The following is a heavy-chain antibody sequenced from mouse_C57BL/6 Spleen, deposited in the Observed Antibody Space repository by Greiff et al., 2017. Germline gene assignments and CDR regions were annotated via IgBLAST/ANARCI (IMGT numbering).Heavy chain of an antibody. CDR2: ISYSGST. J-gene: IGHJ4*01. CDR3: ARSLYYDYDVGYAMDY. D-gene: IGHD2-4*01. V-gene: IGHV3-8*01. Sequence: VQLQQSGPGLAKPSQTLSLTCSVTGYSITSDYWNWIRKFPGNKLEYMGYISYSGSTYYNPSLKSRISITRDTSKNQYYLQLNSVTTEDTATYYCARSLYYDYDVGYAMDYWGQGTSVTVSS. CDR1: GYSITSDY.